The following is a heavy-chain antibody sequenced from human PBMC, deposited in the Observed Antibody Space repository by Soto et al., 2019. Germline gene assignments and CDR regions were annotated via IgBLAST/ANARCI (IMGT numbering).Heavy chain of an antibody. V-gene: IGHV1-3*04. Sequence: QVQLVQSRPEVKQPGASVRISCQASGYSFTHFEMHWVRQAPGQRLEWMGWINTGNGDTKYSQKFQGRVTFTRDTSASTAYLDLDGLTSDDTSFYFCARGLTRLDYWGQGTLVTVSS. D-gene: IGHD7-27*01. CDR2: INTGNGDT. J-gene: IGHJ4*02. CDR3: ARGLTRLDY. CDR1: GYSFTHFE.